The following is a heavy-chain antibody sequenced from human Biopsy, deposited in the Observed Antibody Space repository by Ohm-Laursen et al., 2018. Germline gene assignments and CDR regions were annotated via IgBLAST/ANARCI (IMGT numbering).Heavy chain of an antibody. CDR2: INPDSGDT. D-gene: IGHD3-10*01. V-gene: IGHV1-2*02. Sequence: ASVKVSCKTSGYTFTGYYIHWVRQAPGQGFEWMGGINPDSGDTEYAQAFQGRVTMTRDTSVSTAYLEMSRLTSDDTALYYCARFSRGAFGLLLGLDVWGQGTAVTVSS. J-gene: IGHJ6*02. CDR1: GYTFTGYY. CDR3: ARFSRGAFGLLLGLDV.